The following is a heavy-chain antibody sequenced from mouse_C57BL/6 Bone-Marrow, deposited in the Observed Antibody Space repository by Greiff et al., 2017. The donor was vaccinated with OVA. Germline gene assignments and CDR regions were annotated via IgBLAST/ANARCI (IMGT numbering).Heavy chain of an antibody. D-gene: IGHD2-4*01. Sequence: VKLVESGPGLVQPSPSLSITCTVSGFSLTSYGVHWVRQSPGKGLEWLGVIWRGGSTDYNAAFMSSLSITKDNSKSPVFFKMNSLQADDTAIYYCAILYDYDAWFAYWGQGTLVTVSA. CDR3: AILYDYDAWFAY. V-gene: IGHV2-5*01. CDR1: GFSLTSYG. CDR2: IWRGGST. J-gene: IGHJ3*01.